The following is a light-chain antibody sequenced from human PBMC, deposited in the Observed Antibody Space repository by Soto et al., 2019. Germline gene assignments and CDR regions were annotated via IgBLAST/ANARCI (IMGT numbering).Light chain of an antibody. V-gene: IGKV3-15*01. Sequence: EIVMTQSPATLSVSPGDGATLSCRASQSISTNLAWYQQKPGQAPRLLIYGASTRAAGIPARFRGSRSGTEFTPTISSLLSEDFAVYYCQQYDNWPPITFGQGTRLEI. CDR1: QSISTN. J-gene: IGKJ5*01. CDR2: GAS. CDR3: QQYDNWPPIT.